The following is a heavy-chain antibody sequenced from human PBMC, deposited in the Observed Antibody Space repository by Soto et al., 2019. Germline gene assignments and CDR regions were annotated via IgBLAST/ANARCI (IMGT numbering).Heavy chain of an antibody. D-gene: IGHD3-10*01. CDR3: ARGRYMVRGVIINYYYYGMDV. CDR1: VYTFTSYD. J-gene: IGHJ6*02. Sequence: XSGKVCCNASVYTFTSYDINWVRQATGQGLEWMGWMNPNSGNTGYAQKFQGRVTMTRNTSISTAYMELSSLRSEDTAVYYCARGRYMVRGVIINYYYYGMDVWGQGTTVTVSS. CDR2: MNPNSGNT. V-gene: IGHV1-8*01.